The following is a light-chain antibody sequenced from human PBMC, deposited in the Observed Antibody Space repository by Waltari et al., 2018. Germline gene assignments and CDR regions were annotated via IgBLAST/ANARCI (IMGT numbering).Light chain of an antibody. CDR3: QAWDSNTVI. J-gene: IGLJ2*01. CDR2: QHK. Sequence: SYELTQPPSVSVSPGQTASITCSGDQLGGKFASWYQLRAGQSPVLVISQHKQRPSGIPERFSASYSGNTATLTISGTQAMDEADYYCQAWDSNTVIFGGGTKLSVL. V-gene: IGLV3-1*01. CDR1: QLGGKF.